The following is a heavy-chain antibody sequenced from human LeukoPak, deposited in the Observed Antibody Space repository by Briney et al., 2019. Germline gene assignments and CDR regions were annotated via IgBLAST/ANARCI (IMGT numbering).Heavy chain of an antibody. D-gene: IGHD6-6*01. CDR3: AILAARIFFDY. CDR1: GGSFSGYY. CDR2: INHSGST. J-gene: IGHJ4*02. Sequence: PSETLSLTCAVYGGSFSGYYWSWIRQPPGKGLEWIGEINHSGSTNYNPSLKSRVTISVDTSKNQFSLKLSSVTAADTAVYYCAILAARIFFDYWGQGTLVTVSS. V-gene: IGHV4-34*01.